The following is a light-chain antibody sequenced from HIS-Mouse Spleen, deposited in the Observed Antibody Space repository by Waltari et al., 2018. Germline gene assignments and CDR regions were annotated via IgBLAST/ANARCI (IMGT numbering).Light chain of an antibody. V-gene: IGLV2-23*01. CDR2: EGS. Sequence: QSALTQPASVSGSPGQSITIPCTGTSSDVGSYNLVSWYQQHPGKAPKLMIYEGSKRPSGVSNRFSGSKSGNTASLTSSGLQAEDEADYYCCSYAGSSTLVFGGGTKLTVL. J-gene: IGLJ2*01. CDR3: CSYAGSSTLV. CDR1: SSDVGSYNL.